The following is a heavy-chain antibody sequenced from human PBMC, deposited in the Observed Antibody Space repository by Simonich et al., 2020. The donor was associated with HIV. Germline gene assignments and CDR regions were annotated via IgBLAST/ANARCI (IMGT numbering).Heavy chain of an antibody. J-gene: IGHJ4*02. V-gene: IGHV4-34*01. D-gene: IGHD3-3*01. Sequence: QVHLQQWGAGLLKPSETLSLTCAVYGGSFNGYYWTWIRPPPGKGLEWIGEINQSGRTNYNPTLKSQGTISIDTSKNQFSLKRSSVTAADSAVYYCARLMNYESWSGYYLPPERHSEYWGQGILVTVSS. CDR3: ARLMNYESWSGYYLPPERHSEY. CDR2: INQSGRT. CDR1: GGSFNGYY.